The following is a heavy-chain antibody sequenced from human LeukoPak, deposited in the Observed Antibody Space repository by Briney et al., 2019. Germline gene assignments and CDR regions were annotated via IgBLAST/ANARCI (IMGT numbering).Heavy chain of an antibody. D-gene: IGHD3-9*01. V-gene: IGHV3-11*04. CDR1: GFTFSDYY. J-gene: IGHJ5*02. Sequence: PGGSLRLSCAPSGFTFSDYYMSWIRQAPGKGLEWFSYISSSGSTIYYAASVKGRFTISTDNTTNTLYLQMNSLRAEDTAVYYCARERGRYFDWRRLHWFDPWGQGTLVTVP. CDR2: ISSSGSTI. CDR3: ARERGRYFDWRRLHWFDP.